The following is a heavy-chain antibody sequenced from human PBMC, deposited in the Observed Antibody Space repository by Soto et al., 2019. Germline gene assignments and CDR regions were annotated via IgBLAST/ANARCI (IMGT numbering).Heavy chain of an antibody. Sequence: QITLKESGPTLVKPTQTLTLTCTFSGFSLTSGVVGVGWIRQPPGEALEWLALIYWNDEQYYNPSLRNRLTITRDTSEIQVVLTMTNMDPVDKATYYCAHRLPGPSGYDVWGQGTTVTVSS. D-gene: IGHD6-13*01. CDR3: AHRLPGPSGYDV. CDR2: IYWNDEQ. CDR1: GFSLTSGVVG. V-gene: IGHV2-5*01. J-gene: IGHJ6*02.